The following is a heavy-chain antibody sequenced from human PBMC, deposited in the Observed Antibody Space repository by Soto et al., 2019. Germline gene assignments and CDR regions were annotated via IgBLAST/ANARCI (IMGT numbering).Heavy chain of an antibody. V-gene: IGHV4-59*01. Sequence: SETLSLTCTVSGGSISSYYWSWIRQPPGKGLEWIGYIYYSGSTNYNPSLKSRVTISVDTSKNQFSLKLSSVTAADTAVYYCARDRPYSSSSPARPGFDPWGQGTLVTVSS. D-gene: IGHD6-6*01. CDR2: IYYSGST. J-gene: IGHJ5*02. CDR1: GGSISSYY. CDR3: ARDRPYSSSSPARPGFDP.